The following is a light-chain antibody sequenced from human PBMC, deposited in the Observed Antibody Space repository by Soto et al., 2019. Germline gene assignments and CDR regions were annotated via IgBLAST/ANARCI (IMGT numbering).Light chain of an antibody. CDR3: QQRSHWPPIT. V-gene: IGKV3-11*01. CDR1: QSVKTF. Sequence: EIVLPQSPATLSLSPGEGATLSCRASQSVKTFLLWYQHRPVQAPRVLIYGASHRATGIPARFRGSWSGSSFTLTISSLAPDDAGIYYGQQRSHWPPITFGQGTQLEV. J-gene: IGKJ5*01. CDR2: GAS.